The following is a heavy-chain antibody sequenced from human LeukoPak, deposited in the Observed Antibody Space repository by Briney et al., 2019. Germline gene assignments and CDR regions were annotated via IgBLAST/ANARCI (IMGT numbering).Heavy chain of an antibody. J-gene: IGHJ4*02. CDR3: ARQTGSGLFILP. V-gene: IGHV4-39*01. Sequence: SETLYLTCTVSGVSISSSNSYWGWIRQPPGKGLEWIGSIYYSGNTYYNASLKSQVSISIDTSKNQFSLRLTSVTAADTAVYYCARQTGSGLFILPGGQGTLITVSS. CDR1: GVSISSSNSY. CDR2: IYYSGNT. D-gene: IGHD3/OR15-3a*01.